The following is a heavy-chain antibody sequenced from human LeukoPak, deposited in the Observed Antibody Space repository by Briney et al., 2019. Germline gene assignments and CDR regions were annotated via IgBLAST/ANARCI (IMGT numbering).Heavy chain of an antibody. V-gene: IGHV4-4*07. CDR2: VYTSGST. J-gene: IGHJ4*02. D-gene: IGHD3-22*01. Sequence: PSETLSLTCTVPGGSISSYYWSWIRQPAGKGLEWIGRVYTSGSTNYNPSLKSRVTMSVDTSKNQFSLKPSSVTAADTAVYYCARGYYDSSGYPVPDYWGQGTLVTVSS. CDR3: ARGYYDSSGYPVPDY. CDR1: GGSISSYY.